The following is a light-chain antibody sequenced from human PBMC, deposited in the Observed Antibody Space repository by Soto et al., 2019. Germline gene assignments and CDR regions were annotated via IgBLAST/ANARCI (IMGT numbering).Light chain of an antibody. CDR2: KAS. Sequence: DIQMTQSPSTLSASVGDRVTITCRASQSISSWLAWYQQKPGKAPKLLIYKASSLESGVPSRFSGSGSGTEFILTISSLQPDDFATYYCQQYNSFPTFDQGTKVEIK. CDR3: QQYNSFPT. CDR1: QSISSW. V-gene: IGKV1-5*03. J-gene: IGKJ1*01.